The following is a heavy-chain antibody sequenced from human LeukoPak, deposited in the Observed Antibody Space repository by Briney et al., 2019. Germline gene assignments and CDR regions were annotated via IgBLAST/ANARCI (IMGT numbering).Heavy chain of an antibody. CDR3: ARGSTVLYYYYYMDV. CDR1: GGSISSNY. Sequence: SETLSLTCTVSGGSISSNYWSWIRQPPGKGLEWIGYIYYSGSTKYNPSLQGRVTISLDTSKNQFSLKLRSLTAADTAVYYCARGSTVLYYYYYMDVWGKGTTVTVSS. CDR2: IYYSGST. D-gene: IGHD4-17*01. J-gene: IGHJ6*03. V-gene: IGHV4-59*01.